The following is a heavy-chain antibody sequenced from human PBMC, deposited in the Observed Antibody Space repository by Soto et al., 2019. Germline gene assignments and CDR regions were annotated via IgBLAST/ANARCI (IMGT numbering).Heavy chain of an antibody. CDR1: GFTFSSYP. J-gene: IGHJ4*01. CDR3: AREEIAAYFKN. Sequence: PGGSLRLSCAASGFTFSSYPIHWVRQAPGQGLEWVAIIARDGIEKHYADSVEGRFTISRDNSKNTLYLQMSSLRDEDTAMYFCAREEIAAYFKNWGLGTLVTVSS. CDR2: IARDGIEK. V-gene: IGHV3-30-3*01. D-gene: IGHD2-15*01.